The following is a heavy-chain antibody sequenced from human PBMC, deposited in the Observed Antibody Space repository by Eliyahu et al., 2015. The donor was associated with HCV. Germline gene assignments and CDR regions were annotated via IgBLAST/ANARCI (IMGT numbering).Heavy chain of an antibody. CDR2: IIPIFGTA. J-gene: IGHJ6*02. Sequence: QVQLVQSGAEVKTPGSSVKXSCKAXGGTXSSYAISWVRQAPGQGREWMGGIIPIFGTANYAQKFQGRVTITADESTSTAYMELSSLRSEDTAVYYCACYSGNYGMDVWGQGTTVTVSS. V-gene: IGHV1-69*01. CDR3: ACYSGNYGMDV. CDR1: GGTXSSYA. D-gene: IGHD2-15*01.